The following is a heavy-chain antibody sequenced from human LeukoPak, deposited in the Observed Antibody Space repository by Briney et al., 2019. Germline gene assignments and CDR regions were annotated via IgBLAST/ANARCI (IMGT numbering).Heavy chain of an antibody. Sequence: GGSLRLSCAASGFTFDSYAMNWVRQAPGKGLEWVSVISSATGRTYYADSVKGRFTISRDNAKNSLYLQMNSLRAEDTAVYYCAKYYDILTGQPGIYDYWGQGTLVTVSS. CDR1: GFTFDSYA. D-gene: IGHD3-9*01. V-gene: IGHV3-23*01. J-gene: IGHJ4*02. CDR2: ISSATGRT. CDR3: AKYYDILTGQPGIYDY.